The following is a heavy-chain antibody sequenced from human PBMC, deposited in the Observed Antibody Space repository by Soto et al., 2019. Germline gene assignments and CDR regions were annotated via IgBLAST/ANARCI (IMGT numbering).Heavy chain of an antibody. CDR1: GFTFSSYW. CDR3: ARDMGIVVATIVTYSVDAFDI. Sequence: EVQLVESGGGLVQPGGSLTLSCAASGFTFSSYWMHWVRQAPGKGLVWVSRVNSDGSTTSYADSVKGRFTISRDNAKNTLFLQMNSLRAEDTAVYFCARDMGIVVATIVTYSVDAFDIWGQGTMVTVSS. CDR2: VNSDGSTT. J-gene: IGHJ3*02. V-gene: IGHV3-74*01. D-gene: IGHD6-19*01.